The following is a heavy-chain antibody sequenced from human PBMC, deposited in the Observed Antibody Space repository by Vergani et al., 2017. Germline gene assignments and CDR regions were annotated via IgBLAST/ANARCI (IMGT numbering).Heavy chain of an antibody. Sequence: QVKLQESGPGLVKPSETLSLTCTVSGASVNSYYWSWIRQPPGKGLEWMGYVSFRGDTLYDPSVKGRMTISLNTSSNQFSLYLTSVTAADTAVYYCARSRIYYGAGSPDYWGLGTLVTVSS. D-gene: IGHD3-10*01. CDR3: ARSRIYYGAGSPDY. V-gene: IGHV4-59*02. J-gene: IGHJ4*02. CDR1: GASVNSYY. CDR2: VSFRGDT.